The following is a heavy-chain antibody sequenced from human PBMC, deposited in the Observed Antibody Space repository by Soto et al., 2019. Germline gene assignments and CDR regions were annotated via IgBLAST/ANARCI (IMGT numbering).Heavy chain of an antibody. CDR3: ARKDTSGYFNWFDP. CDR1: GYKFTSSW. J-gene: IGHJ5*02. D-gene: IGHD3-22*01. V-gene: IGHV5-51*01. CDR2: IFPSDSDT. Sequence: GESLKISCRTSGYKFTSSWIAWVRQMPGKGLEWMGIIFPSDSDTRYSPSFQGQVTISADRSTSTVFLQWASLKASDTAVYFCARKDTSGYFNWFDPWGQGTLVTAPQ.